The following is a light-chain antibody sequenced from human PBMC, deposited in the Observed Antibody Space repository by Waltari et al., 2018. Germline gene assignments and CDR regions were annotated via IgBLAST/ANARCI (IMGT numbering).Light chain of an antibody. Sequence: QSVLTQPPSASGTPGQRVTISCSGGATNIGVNFVYWYPQLPGTAPNLLLHKNDHRPSEVPYHISGSKSGTSASLVISGLRSGDEADYYCAACDDRLYTVMFGGGTKLTVL. V-gene: IGLV1-47*01. J-gene: IGLJ3*02. CDR3: AACDDRLYTVM. CDR1: ATNIGVNF. CDR2: KND.